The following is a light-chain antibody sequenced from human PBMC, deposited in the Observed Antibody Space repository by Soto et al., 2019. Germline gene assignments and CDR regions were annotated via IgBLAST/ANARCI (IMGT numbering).Light chain of an antibody. V-gene: IGKV3-20*01. Sequence: EIVLTQSPGTLSLSPGERATLSCRASQSVGASYLAWYQQKPGQAPRLLIYETSSRATGIPDRFSGSGSGTDFTLNISRLEREDFALYYCQQYGSSPGLTFGGGTKVEIK. CDR3: QQYGSSPGLT. CDR2: ETS. CDR1: QSVGASY. J-gene: IGKJ4*01.